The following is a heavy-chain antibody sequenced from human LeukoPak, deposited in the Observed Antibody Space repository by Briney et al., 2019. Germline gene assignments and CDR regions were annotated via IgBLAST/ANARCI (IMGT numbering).Heavy chain of an antibody. Sequence: GGSLRLSCAASGFIVSSNYMSWVRRAPGEGLEWVSIIYSGGSTFYADSVKGRFTISGDNSKNTLYLQMNSLRAEDTAVYYCARDGYSAEYFQHWGQGTLVTVSS. D-gene: IGHD5-24*01. V-gene: IGHV3-53*01. J-gene: IGHJ1*01. CDR2: IYSGGST. CDR3: ARDGYSAEYFQH. CDR1: GFIVSSNY.